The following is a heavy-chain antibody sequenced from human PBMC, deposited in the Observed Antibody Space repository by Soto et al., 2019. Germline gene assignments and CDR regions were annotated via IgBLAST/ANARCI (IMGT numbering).Heavy chain of an antibody. CDR3: VRTSLVVAAATREDY. CDR1: GFTFSSYW. Sequence: EVQLVESGGGLVQPGGALRLSCAASGFTFSSYWMPWVRQAPGKGLVWVSRINSDGSSTSYADSVKGRFTISRDNAKNTLYLQMNSLRAEDTAVYYCVRTSLVVAAATREDYWGQGTLVTVSS. J-gene: IGHJ4*01. D-gene: IGHD2-15*01. CDR2: INSDGSST. V-gene: IGHV3-74*01.